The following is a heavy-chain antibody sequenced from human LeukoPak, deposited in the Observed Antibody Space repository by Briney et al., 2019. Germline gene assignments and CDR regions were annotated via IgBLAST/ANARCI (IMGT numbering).Heavy chain of an antibody. CDR1: GFTFSSYA. Sequence: GGSLRLSCAASGFTFSSYAMSWVRQAPGKGLEWVSAISGSGGSTYYADSVKGRFTISRDNSKNTLYLQMNSLRAEDTAVYYCARGYYDSSGYYLPFDYWGQGTLVTVSS. J-gene: IGHJ4*02. D-gene: IGHD3-22*01. CDR3: ARGYYDSSGYYLPFDY. CDR2: ISGSGGST. V-gene: IGHV3-23*01.